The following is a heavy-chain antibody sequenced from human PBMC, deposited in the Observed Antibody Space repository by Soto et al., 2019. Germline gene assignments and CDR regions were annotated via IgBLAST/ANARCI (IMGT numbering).Heavy chain of an antibody. CDR3: ARAPPRSGWDYGMDV. Sequence: QVQLVQSGAEVKKPGASMRISCKASGYTFSNYGISWVRQATGQGLEWMGWISAYDGNTKYAQKLQGRVTMTTDTSTSTAYMELRSRRPDDTAVYYCARAPPRSGWDYGMDVWGQGTTVTVSS. V-gene: IGHV1-18*01. J-gene: IGHJ6*02. D-gene: IGHD6-19*01. CDR2: ISAYDGNT. CDR1: GYTFSNYG.